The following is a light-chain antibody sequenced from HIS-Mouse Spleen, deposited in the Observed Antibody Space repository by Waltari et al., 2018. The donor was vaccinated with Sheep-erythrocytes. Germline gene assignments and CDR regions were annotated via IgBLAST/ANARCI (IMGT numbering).Light chain of an antibody. Sequence: DIQITQSPSYLSASVADRATITCWASQSISSYLNWYQQKPGKAPKLLIYAASSLQSGVPSRFSGSGSGTDFTLTISSLQPEDFATYYCRQSYSTPQFTFSPGNNVDIK. J-gene: IGKJ3*01. CDR1: QSISSY. CDR3: RQSYSTPQFT. CDR2: AAS. V-gene: IGKV1-39*01.